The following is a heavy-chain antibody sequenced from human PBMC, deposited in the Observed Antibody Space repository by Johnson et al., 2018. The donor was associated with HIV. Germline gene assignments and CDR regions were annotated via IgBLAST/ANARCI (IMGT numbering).Heavy chain of an antibody. Sequence: VQLVESGGGLVKPGGSLRLSCAASGFTFSNAWMTWVRQAPGKGLEWVGRINSKTDGGPTDYAAPVKGRFTITRDDSKDTTYLQINSLKTEDTAVYYCTSEGAVYDAFDIWGQGAMVTVSS. CDR2: INSKTDGGPT. J-gene: IGHJ3*02. V-gene: IGHV3-15*01. CDR1: GFTFSNAW. CDR3: TSEGAVYDAFDI.